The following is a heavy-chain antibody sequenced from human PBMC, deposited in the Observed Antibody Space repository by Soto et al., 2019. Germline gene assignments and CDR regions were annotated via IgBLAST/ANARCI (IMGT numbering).Heavy chain of an antibody. Sequence: GESLKIXCKGSGYSFTSYWIGWVRQMPGKGLEWMGIIYPGDSGTRYSPSFQGQVTISADKSISTAYLQWSSLKASDTAMYYCARSYYYGSGSYNYYYYYGMDVWGQGTTVTVSS. D-gene: IGHD3-10*01. V-gene: IGHV5-51*01. CDR3: ARSYYYGSGSYNYYYYYGMDV. J-gene: IGHJ6*02. CDR1: GYSFTSYW. CDR2: IYPGDSGT.